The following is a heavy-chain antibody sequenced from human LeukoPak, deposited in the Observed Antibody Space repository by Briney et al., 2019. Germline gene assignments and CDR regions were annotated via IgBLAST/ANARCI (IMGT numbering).Heavy chain of an antibody. CDR3: ARESGYYDSSGYYYHDAFDI. V-gene: IGHV1-18*01. D-gene: IGHD3-22*01. Sequence: ASVKVSCKASGYTFTSYGISWVRQAPGQGLEWMGWMSAYNGNTHYAQKLQDRVTMSTDTSTSTAYMELRRLRSDDTAVYYCARESGYYDSSGYYYHDAFDIWGQGTMVTVSS. CDR2: MSAYNGNT. J-gene: IGHJ3*02. CDR1: GYTFTSYG.